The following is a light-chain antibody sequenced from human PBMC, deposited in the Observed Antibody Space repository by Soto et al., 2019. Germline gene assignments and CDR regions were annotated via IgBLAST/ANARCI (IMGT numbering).Light chain of an antibody. J-gene: IGKJ5*01. V-gene: IGKV1-12*01. CDR1: QGVSDW. CDR2: GSS. CDR3: QQYNSYPTT. Sequence: DIQMTQPPSSVSASVGDSVTITCRASQGVSDWVAWYQQKPGEAPKLLIYGSSSLLSGVSSRFSGTRSGTDFTLTISSLQPEDFATYYCQQYNSYPTTFGQGTRLEIK.